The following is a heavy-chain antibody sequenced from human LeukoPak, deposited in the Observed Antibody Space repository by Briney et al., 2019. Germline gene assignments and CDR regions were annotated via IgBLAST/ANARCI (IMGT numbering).Heavy chain of an antibody. CDR2: IWYDGSNK. CDR3: AREGPRGNSQLDY. Sequence: QTGGSLRLSCAASGFTFSSYGMHWVRQAPGKGLEWVALIWYDGSNKYYTDSVKGRLTISRDNSKNTLYLQMNSLRAEDTAIYYCAREGPRGNSQLDYWGQGTLVTVSS. D-gene: IGHD1-1*01. CDR1: GFTFSSYG. J-gene: IGHJ4*02. V-gene: IGHV3-33*01.